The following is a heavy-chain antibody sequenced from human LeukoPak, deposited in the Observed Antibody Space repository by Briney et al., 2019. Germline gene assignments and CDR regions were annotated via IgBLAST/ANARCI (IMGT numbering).Heavy chain of an antibody. Sequence: PGGSLRLSCAASGFSFSRYAMHWVRQAPGKGLEWVAVISSDGRDKHHADSVKGRFTISKDNAKNTVYLQMNSLRAEDTAVYYCVSFYETYWGRGTLVTVSS. CDR1: GFSFSRYA. CDR2: ISSDGRDK. V-gene: IGHV3-30*03. CDR3: VSFYETY. J-gene: IGHJ4*02. D-gene: IGHD2/OR15-2a*01.